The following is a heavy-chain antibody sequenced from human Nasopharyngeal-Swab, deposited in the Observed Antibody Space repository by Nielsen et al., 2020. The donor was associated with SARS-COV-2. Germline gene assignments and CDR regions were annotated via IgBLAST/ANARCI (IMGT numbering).Heavy chain of an antibody. Sequence: SETLSLTCTVSGGSISSYYWSWIRQPAGKGLEWIGRIYTSGSTNYNPSLKSRVTMSVDTSKNQFSVKLSSVTAADTAVYYCARYNDILTGYPQFDPWGQGTLVTVSS. CDR1: GGSISSYY. CDR3: ARYNDILTGYPQFDP. J-gene: IGHJ5*02. D-gene: IGHD3-9*01. CDR2: IYTSGST. V-gene: IGHV4-4*07.